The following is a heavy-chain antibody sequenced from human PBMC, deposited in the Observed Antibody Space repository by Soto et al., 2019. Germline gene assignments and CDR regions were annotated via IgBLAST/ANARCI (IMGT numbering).Heavy chain of an antibody. J-gene: IGHJ4*02. CDR3: ALRSMAVVPEY. CDR1: GDSISTYY. V-gene: IGHV4-59*01. D-gene: IGHD3-22*01. Sequence: QVQLQESGPGLVKPSETLSLTCAVSGDSISTYYCMWIRQPPGKGLESIGYLYYGRSANYNPSLKSRVNLSVDTSTNQCSLTLSSMTAADTAVYYCALRSMAVVPEYWGQGTLVTVSS. CDR2: LYYGRSA.